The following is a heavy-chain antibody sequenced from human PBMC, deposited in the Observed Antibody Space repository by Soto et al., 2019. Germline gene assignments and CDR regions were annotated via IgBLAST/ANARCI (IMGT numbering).Heavy chain of an antibody. V-gene: IGHV3-21*01. CDR2: ISSSSSYI. D-gene: IGHD3-9*01. J-gene: IGHJ4*02. Sequence: GGSLRLSCAASGFTFSSYSMNWVRQAPGKGLEWVSSISSSSSYIYYADSVKGRFTVSRDNAKNSLYLQMNSLRAEDTAVYYCARDHSKPPYYDILTGYFDYWGQGTLVTVSS. CDR3: ARDHSKPPYYDILTGYFDY. CDR1: GFTFSSYS.